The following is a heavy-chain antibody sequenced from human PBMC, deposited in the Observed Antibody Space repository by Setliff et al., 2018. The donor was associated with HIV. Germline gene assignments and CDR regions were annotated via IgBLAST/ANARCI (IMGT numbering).Heavy chain of an antibody. CDR3: ARDMMYHYDNSGSFGWFDP. Sequence: SETLSLTCTVSGGSIRSSSYYWAWLRQSPGKGLEWIRSMFYSGRTYHNPSLKSRVTISIDTSKNQFSLKLSSVTAADTAVYSCARDMMYHYDNSGSFGWFDPWGQGTL. CDR2: MFYSGRT. V-gene: IGHV4-39*07. CDR1: GGSIRSSSYY. J-gene: IGHJ5*02. D-gene: IGHD3-22*01.